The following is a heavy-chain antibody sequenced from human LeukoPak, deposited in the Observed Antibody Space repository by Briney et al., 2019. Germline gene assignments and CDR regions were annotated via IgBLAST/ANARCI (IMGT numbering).Heavy chain of an antibody. D-gene: IGHD6-19*01. V-gene: IGHV4-59*11. CDR2: VYSDGST. CDR1: GGSIANHF. Sequence: NPSETLSLTCTVSGGSIANHFWSWIRQSPGKGLEWIGCVYSDGSTKYKSSLKSRVTISVDTSKNQFSLKLSSVTAADTAVYYCARASDSSGSYSGGHIWGQGTMVTVSS. J-gene: IGHJ3*02. CDR3: ARASDSSGSYSGGHI.